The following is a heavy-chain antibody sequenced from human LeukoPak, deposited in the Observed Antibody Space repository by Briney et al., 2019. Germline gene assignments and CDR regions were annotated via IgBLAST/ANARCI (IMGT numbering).Heavy chain of an antibody. CDR2: ITGSGITT. CDR1: GFPFSNYG. D-gene: IGHD5-18*01. Sequence: VQPGGTLRLSWAASGFPFSNYGMNWVRQAPGKGLEWVSGITGSGITTYYGDSVKGRFTISRDNSKNTVYLQMNSLIVEDTAVYYCAKDSDWIQFSSWGQGTLVTVSS. CDR3: AKDSDWIQFSS. V-gene: IGHV3-23*01. J-gene: IGHJ5*02.